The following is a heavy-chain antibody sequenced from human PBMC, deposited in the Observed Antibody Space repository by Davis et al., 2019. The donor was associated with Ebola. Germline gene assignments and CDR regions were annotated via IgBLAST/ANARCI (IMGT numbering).Heavy chain of an antibody. V-gene: IGHV4-39*07. D-gene: IGHD1-26*01. CDR3: ARLGGTYGSGRGAFDV. J-gene: IGHJ3*01. CDR2: IYYSGST. Sequence: SETLSLTCTVSGGSISGSSYYWGWIRQPPGRGLEWIGSIYYSGSTDYNPSLKSRVSISVDVSKNQFSLKLTSVTAADTAMYYCARLGGTYGSGRGAFDVWGQGTMVTVSS. CDR1: GGSISGSSYY.